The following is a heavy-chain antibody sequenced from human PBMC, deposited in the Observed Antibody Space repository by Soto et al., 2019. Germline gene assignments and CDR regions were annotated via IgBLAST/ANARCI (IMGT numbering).Heavy chain of an antibody. V-gene: IGHV3-23*01. CDR2: INGGSTT. Sequence: EVQLLESGGGLVQPGGSLRLSCAASGFSFSSYAMNWVRQAPGKGLEWVTTINGGSTTYYADSVKGRFTISRDNSKNKLYLQMNRLGAEDTAVYYCAKGGVPWGGLAFDIWGQGTMVTVSS. J-gene: IGHJ3*02. D-gene: IGHD7-27*01. CDR1: GFSFSSYA. CDR3: AKGGVPWGGLAFDI.